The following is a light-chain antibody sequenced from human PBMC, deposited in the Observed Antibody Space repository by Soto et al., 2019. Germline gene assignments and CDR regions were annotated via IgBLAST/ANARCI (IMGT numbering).Light chain of an antibody. CDR2: GAS. Sequence: EIVLTQSPDTLSLSPGQRATLSCRARQSVTGNYLAWYQQKPGQAPRLLIYGASSRATGIPDRFSGSGSGTEFTLTISSLQPDDFATYYCQHYNSYSEAFGQGTKVDIK. CDR1: QSVTGNY. V-gene: IGKV3-20*01. J-gene: IGKJ1*01. CDR3: QHYNSYSEA.